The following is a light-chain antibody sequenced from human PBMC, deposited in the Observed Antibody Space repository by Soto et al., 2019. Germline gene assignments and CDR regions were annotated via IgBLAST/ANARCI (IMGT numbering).Light chain of an antibody. J-gene: IGKJ1*01. V-gene: IGKV1-39*01. CDR1: QSISSY. CDR3: QQSYSTLWT. Sequence: DIQMTQSPSSLSASVGDRVTITCRASQSISSYLNWYQQKPGKAPKLLIYAASSLQSGVPSRFSGSGSGTDVTLTMSSLQPEDFATYYWQQSYSTLWTFGQGTKVEIK. CDR2: AAS.